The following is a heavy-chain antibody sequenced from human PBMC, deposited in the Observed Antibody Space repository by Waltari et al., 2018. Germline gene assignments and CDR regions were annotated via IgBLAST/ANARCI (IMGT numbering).Heavy chain of an antibody. CDR2: MTGTGGGPLYANSP. J-gene: IGHJ6*02. CDR3: AKGSGMDV. V-gene: IGHV3-23*01. CDR1: GFDVVNYS. Sequence: EVQVLEYGGDLVQPGGCLRLPCVAAGFDVVNYSRSWVRQNPGKGLAWVSTMTGTGGGPLYANSPYYADSVKGRFTISRDNSKNTIYLQMSSLNAEDTAIYYCAKGSGMDVWGQGTTVTVSS.